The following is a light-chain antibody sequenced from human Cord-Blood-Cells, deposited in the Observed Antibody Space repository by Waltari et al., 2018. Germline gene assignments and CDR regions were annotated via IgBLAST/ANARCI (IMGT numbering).Light chain of an antibody. CDR3: SSYTSSSTPLWV. CDR2: DVS. Sequence: QSALTQPASVSGSPGQSITISCTGTSSDVGGYNYVSWYQQHPGKAPKLMIYDVSNRPSGVSNRVSGSKSGNTASLTISGLQAEDEADYYCSSYTSSSTPLWVFGGGTKLTVL. J-gene: IGLJ3*02. V-gene: IGLV2-14*01. CDR1: SSDVGGYNY.